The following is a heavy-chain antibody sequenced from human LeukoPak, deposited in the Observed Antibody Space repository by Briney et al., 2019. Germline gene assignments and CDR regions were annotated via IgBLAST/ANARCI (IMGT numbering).Heavy chain of an antibody. Sequence: GGSLRLSCAASGFTFSNYGMQWVRQAPGKGLEWVAFIRYDGGNKYYADSVKGRFTISRDNSKNTLYLQMNSLRAEDTAVYYCAKDYYDSSGYFDHDAFDIWGQGTMVTVSS. CDR2: IRYDGGNK. CDR3: AKDYYDSSGYFDHDAFDI. J-gene: IGHJ3*02. CDR1: GFTFSNYG. D-gene: IGHD3-22*01. V-gene: IGHV3-30*02.